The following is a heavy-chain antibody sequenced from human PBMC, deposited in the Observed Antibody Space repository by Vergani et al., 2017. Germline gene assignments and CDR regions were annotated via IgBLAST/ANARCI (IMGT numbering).Heavy chain of an antibody. CDR1: GGSISSSSYY. CDR2: IYYSGST. V-gene: IGHV4-39*01. Sequence: QLQLQESGPGLVKPSETLSLTCTVSGGSISSSSYYWGWIRQPPGKGLEWIGSIYYSGSTYYNPSLKSRVTISVDTSKNQFSLKLSSVTAADTAVYYCARASIAAAGGDFDYWGQGILVTVSS. J-gene: IGHJ4*02. CDR3: ARASIAAAGGDFDY. D-gene: IGHD6-13*01.